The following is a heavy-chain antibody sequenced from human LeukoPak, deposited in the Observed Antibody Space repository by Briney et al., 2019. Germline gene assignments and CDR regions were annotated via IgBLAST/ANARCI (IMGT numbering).Heavy chain of an antibody. CDR3: AKAGMTTVVRAFFDY. D-gene: IGHD4-23*01. Sequence: GRSLRLSCAASGFTFSSYGMHWVRQAPGKGLEWVAVISYDGSNKYYADSVKGRFTISRDNSKNTLYLQMNSLRAEDTAVYYCAKAGMTTVVRAFFDYWDQGTLVTVSS. V-gene: IGHV3-30*18. J-gene: IGHJ4*02. CDR1: GFTFSSYG. CDR2: ISYDGSNK.